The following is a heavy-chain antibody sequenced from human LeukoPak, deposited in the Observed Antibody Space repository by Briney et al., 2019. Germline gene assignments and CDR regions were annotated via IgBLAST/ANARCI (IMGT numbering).Heavy chain of an antibody. D-gene: IGHD6-19*01. CDR2: IGAAGSHI. V-gene: IGHV3-21*01. Sequence: PGGSLRLSCAASGFTFSAYSMNWVRQAPGEGLEWVSSIGAAGSHIYYADSMKGRFTISRDNAKSSLFLQMNSLRAEDTGIYSCVRVGSGATRADTLDLWGQGTKVTVSS. J-gene: IGHJ3*01. CDR3: VRVGSGATRADTLDL. CDR1: GFTFSAYS.